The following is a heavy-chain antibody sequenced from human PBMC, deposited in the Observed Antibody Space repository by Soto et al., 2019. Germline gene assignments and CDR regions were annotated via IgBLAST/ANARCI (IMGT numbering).Heavy chain of an antibody. CDR2: ISLYSDVT. CDR1: GYTFSNYG. Sequence: QVQLVQSGGEVKRPGASVKVSCKTSGYTFSNYGITWLRQAPGQHLEWLGWISLYSDVTNYAQKFQVRVSMTTDTSTTTAYMELRSLRSDVTAVYYCARVVPGADAWFGPWGQGTLVTVSS. J-gene: IGHJ5*02. CDR3: ARVVPGADAWFGP. V-gene: IGHV1-18*01. D-gene: IGHD2-2*01.